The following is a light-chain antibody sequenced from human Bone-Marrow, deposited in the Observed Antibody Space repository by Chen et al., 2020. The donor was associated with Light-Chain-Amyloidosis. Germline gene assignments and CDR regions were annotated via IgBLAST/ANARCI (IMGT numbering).Light chain of an antibody. J-gene: IGLJ1*01. CDR2: DVS. CDR3: SSYTPRTTLYV. V-gene: IGLV2-14*03. Sequence: QSALTQPASVSGSPGQSITISCTGTRSDIGGYQYVSWYQQHPGEAPKLMIYDVSRRPSGVSNRFSGSKSGHTASLTISGLQAEDEADYYCSSYTPRTTLYVFATGTKVTVL. CDR1: RSDIGGYQY.